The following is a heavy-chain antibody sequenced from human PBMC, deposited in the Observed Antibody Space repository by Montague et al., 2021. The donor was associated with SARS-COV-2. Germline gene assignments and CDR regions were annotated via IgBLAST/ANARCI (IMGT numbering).Heavy chain of an antibody. V-gene: IGHV4-34*01. Sequence: SETLSLTCAVYGGSFSGYYWSWIRQPPGKGLEWIGEINHSESTNYNPSLKSRVTISVDTSKNQFSLKLSSVTAADTAVYYCARGRGIQLWFNYYHYMEVWGKETTVTVSS. CDR2: INHSEST. J-gene: IGHJ6*03. D-gene: IGHD5-18*01. CDR1: GGSFSGYY. CDR3: ARGRGIQLWFNYYHYMEV.